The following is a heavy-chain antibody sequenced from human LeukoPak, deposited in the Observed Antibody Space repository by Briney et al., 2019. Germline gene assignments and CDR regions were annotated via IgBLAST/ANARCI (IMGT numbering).Heavy chain of an antibody. J-gene: IGHJ4*02. CDR3: ARDAYDSSGYYDY. V-gene: IGHV4-39*07. CDR2: IYHSGST. D-gene: IGHD3-22*01. Sequence: SETLSLTCTVSGGSISSGSYYWGWIRQPPGKGLEWIGSIYHSGSTYYNPSLKSRVTISVDTSKNQFSLKLSSVTAADTAVYYCARDAYDSSGYYDYWGQGTLVTVSS. CDR1: GGSISSGSYY.